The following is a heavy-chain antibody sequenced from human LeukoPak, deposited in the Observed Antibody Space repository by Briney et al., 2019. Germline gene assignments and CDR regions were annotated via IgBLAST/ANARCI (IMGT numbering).Heavy chain of an antibody. Sequence: ASVKVSCQVSRYTLPELSMHWVRQAPGKGLEWMGGFDPEDGETIYAQKFQGRVTMTEDTSTDTAHMELSSLRSEDTAVYYCATFATTMIVATYGMDVWGQGTTVTVSS. CDR1: RYTLPELS. V-gene: IGHV1-24*01. CDR3: ATFATTMIVATYGMDV. D-gene: IGHD3-22*01. CDR2: FDPEDGET. J-gene: IGHJ6*02.